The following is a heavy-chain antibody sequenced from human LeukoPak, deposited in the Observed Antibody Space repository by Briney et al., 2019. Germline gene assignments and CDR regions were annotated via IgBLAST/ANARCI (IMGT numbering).Heavy chain of an antibody. CDR3: TRERTAVTGLDAFDI. CDR1: GLSVSNSD. Sequence: GGSLRLSCAASGLSVSNSDMHWVRQGIGKGLEWVSGIGTAGDTHYPDSVKGRFTISRESAKNSLYLQMNSLRAEDTAVYYCTRERTAVTGLDAFDIWGQGTTVTVSS. CDR2: IGTAGDT. D-gene: IGHD4-11*01. J-gene: IGHJ3*02. V-gene: IGHV3-13*01.